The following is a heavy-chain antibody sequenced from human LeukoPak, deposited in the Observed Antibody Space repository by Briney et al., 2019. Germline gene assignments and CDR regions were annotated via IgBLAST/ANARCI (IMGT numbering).Heavy chain of an antibody. Sequence: GGTLRLSCAASGFTFSTYGMSWIRQAPGKGLEWVSSISGSGGNTYYAESVKGRFTISRDNSKNTLYLQVNSLRAEDTAVYYCAREKMTAAGGWFDPWGQGTLVTVSS. CDR3: AREKMTAAGGWFDP. V-gene: IGHV3-23*01. J-gene: IGHJ5*02. CDR2: ISGSGGNT. D-gene: IGHD6-13*01. CDR1: GFTFSTYG.